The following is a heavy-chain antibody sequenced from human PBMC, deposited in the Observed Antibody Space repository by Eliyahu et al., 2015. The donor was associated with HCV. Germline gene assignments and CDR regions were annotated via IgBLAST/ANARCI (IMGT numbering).Heavy chain of an antibody. V-gene: IGHV3-7*03. J-gene: IGHJ3*02. Sequence: EVQLVESGGGLVQPGGSLRLPCAASGFXXSRYWMSWVRQAPGKGLEWVATIKPDGSETYYVDSAKGRFTISRDNAKNSLYLQMNSLRVEDTAVYYCARDPAGRGTYDDGFDIWGQGTMVTVFS. CDR2: IKPDGSET. D-gene: IGHD3-16*01. CDR1: GFXXSRYW. CDR3: ARDPAGRGTYDDGFDI.